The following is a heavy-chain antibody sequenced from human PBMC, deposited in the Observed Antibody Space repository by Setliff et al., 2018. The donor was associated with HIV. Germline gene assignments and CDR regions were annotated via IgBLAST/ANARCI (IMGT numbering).Heavy chain of an antibody. V-gene: IGHV3-23*01. CDR3: AKDFQWSTVNTPLNYQYGMDV. J-gene: IGHJ6*02. D-gene: IGHD4-17*01. Sequence: GGSLRLSCAASGFTFSSYAMSWVRQAPGKGLEWVSAISGRGGSTYYLDSVKGRFTIARDNSKNTLYLQMNNLRPEDTAVYYCAKDFQWSTVNTPLNYQYGMDVWGQGTTVTVSS. CDR2: ISGRGGST. CDR1: GFTFSSYA.